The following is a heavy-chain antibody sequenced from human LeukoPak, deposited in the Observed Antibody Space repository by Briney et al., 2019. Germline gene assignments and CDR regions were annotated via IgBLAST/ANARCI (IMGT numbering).Heavy chain of an antibody. V-gene: IGHV3-66*01. CDR3: ARDLISGPATHDS. Sequence: PGGSLRLSCAASGFTVSSNYMSWVRQAPGKGLEWVSVIYSGGSTYFADSVKGRFTISRDNSKNTLSLQMNSLRAEDTAVYYCARDLISGPATHDSWGQGALVTVSS. D-gene: IGHD2-15*01. J-gene: IGHJ4*02. CDR2: IYSGGST. CDR1: GFTVSSNY.